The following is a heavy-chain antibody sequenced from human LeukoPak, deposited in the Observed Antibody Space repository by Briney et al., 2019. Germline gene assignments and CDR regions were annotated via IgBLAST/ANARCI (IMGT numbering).Heavy chain of an antibody. CDR1: GFTFSSYG. CDR2: ISYDGSNK. V-gene: IGHV3-30*18. CDR3: AKDQQGFDY. J-gene: IGHJ4*02. D-gene: IGHD6-13*01. Sequence: GRSLRFSCAASGFTFSSYGMHWVRQAPGKGLEWVAVISYDGSNKYYADSVKGRFTISRDNSKNTLYLQMNSLGAEDTAVYYCAKDQQGFDYWGQGTLVTVSS.